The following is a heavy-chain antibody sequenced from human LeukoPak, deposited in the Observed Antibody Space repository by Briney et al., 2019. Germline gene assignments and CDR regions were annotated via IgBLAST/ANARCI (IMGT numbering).Heavy chain of an antibody. V-gene: IGHV4-4*09. CDR3: ARRFRTSASGILHHDAYDI. D-gene: IGHD3-10*01. Sequence: PSETLSLTCTVSGGSITDHFWGWIRHTPGMGLEWIGHIYGSPTYNPSLKSRVTISDDTSENQIFLQMTSMTAADTAIYYCARRFRTSASGILHHDAYDIWGPGTEVIVSS. CDR1: GGSITDHF. J-gene: IGHJ3*02. CDR2: IYGSP.